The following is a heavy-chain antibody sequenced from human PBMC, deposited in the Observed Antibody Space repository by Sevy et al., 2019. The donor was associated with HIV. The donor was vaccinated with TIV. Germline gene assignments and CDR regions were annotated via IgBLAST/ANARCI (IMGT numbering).Heavy chain of an antibody. CDR3: AGGRYDSSGSFDAFDI. V-gene: IGHV3-23*01. J-gene: IGHJ3*02. D-gene: IGHD3-22*01. CDR1: GFTFSNYA. Sequence: GGSLRLSCAASGFTFSNYAMNWVRQAPGKGLEWVSTIFDSFYGSGDITYYAASVKGRFSISRDNSKNTLYLQMNSLRAEDTAVYYCAGGRYDSSGSFDAFDIWGQGTLVTVSS. CDR2: IFDSFYGSGDIT.